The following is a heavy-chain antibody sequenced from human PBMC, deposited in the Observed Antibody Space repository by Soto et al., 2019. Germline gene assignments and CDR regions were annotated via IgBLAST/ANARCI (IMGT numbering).Heavy chain of an antibody. V-gene: IGHV1-24*01. CDR1: GYTLTELS. Sequence: ASVKVSCKVSGYTLTELSMHWVRQAPGKGLEWMGGFDPEDGETIYAQKFQGRATMTEDTSTDTAYMELSSLRSEDTAVYYCATDSGSGSYYYYYGMDVSGQGPTVTVYS. D-gene: IGHD3-10*01. J-gene: IGHJ6*02. CDR3: ATDSGSGSYYYYYGMDV. CDR2: FDPEDGET.